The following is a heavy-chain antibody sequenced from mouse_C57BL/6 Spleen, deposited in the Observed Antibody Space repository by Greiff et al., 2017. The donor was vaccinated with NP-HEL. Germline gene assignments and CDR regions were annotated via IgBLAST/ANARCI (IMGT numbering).Heavy chain of an antibody. CDR1: GYTFTDYE. Sequence: VQGVESGAELVRPGASVTLSCKASGYTFTDYEMHWVKQTPVHGLEWIGAIDPETGGTAYNQKFKGKATLTVDKSSSTAYMELRSLTSEDSAVYYCTREEFRRGYYFDYWGQGTTLTVSS. J-gene: IGHJ2*01. D-gene: IGHD2-12*01. CDR3: TREEFRRGYYFDY. CDR2: IDPETGGT. V-gene: IGHV1-15*01.